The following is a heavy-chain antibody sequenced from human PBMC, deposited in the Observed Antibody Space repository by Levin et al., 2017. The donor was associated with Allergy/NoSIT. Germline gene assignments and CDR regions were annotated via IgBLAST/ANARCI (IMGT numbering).Heavy chain of an antibody. Sequence: GGSLRLSCAASGFTFSSYWMSWVRQAPGKGLEWVANIKQDGSEKYYVDSVKGRFTISRDNAKNSLYLQLNSLRAEDTAVYYCARVNDYYGLGSYSRKEFDYWGQGTLVTVSS. D-gene: IGHD3-10*01. CDR3: ARVNDYYGLGSYSRKEFDY. J-gene: IGHJ4*02. CDR1: GFTFSSYW. CDR2: IKQDGSEK. V-gene: IGHV3-7*01.